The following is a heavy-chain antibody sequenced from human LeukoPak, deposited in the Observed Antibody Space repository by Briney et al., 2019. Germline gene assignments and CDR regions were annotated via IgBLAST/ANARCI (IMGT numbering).Heavy chain of an antibody. CDR2: INTNTGNP. CDR3: ARNPVVVVGATLNWFDP. D-gene: IGHD2-15*01. V-gene: IGHV7-4-1*02. CDR1: GYTFTNYA. J-gene: IGHJ5*02. Sequence: ASVKVSCKASGYTFTNYAMNRVRQAPGQGIEWMEWINTNTGNPTYAQGFTGRFVFSLDTSVSTAYLQISSLKAEDTAVYYCARNPVVVVGATLNWFDPWGQGTLVTVSS.